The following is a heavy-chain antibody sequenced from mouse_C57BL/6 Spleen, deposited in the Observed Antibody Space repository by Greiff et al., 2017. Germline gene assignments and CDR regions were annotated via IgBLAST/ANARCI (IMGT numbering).Heavy chain of an antibody. J-gene: IGHJ3*01. Sequence: QVQLQQSGAELVKPGASVKMSCKASGYTFTSYPIEWMKQNHGKSLEWIGNFHPYNDDTKYNEKFKGKATLTVEKSSSTVYLELSRLTSDDSAVYYCARGGYYGSSPAWFAYWGQGTLVTVSA. CDR3: ARGGYYGSSPAWFAY. V-gene: IGHV1-47*01. CDR1: GYTFTSYP. D-gene: IGHD1-1*01. CDR2: FHPYNDDT.